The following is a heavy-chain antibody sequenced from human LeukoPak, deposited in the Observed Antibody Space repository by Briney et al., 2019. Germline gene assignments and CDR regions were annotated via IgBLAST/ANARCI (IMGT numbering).Heavy chain of an antibody. D-gene: IGHD1-26*01. V-gene: IGHV4-61*02. CDR2: IYTSGST. CDR1: GGSISSGSYY. Sequence: TLSLTCTVSGGSISSGSYYWSWIRQPAGKGLEWIGRIYTSGSTNYNPSLKSRVTISVDTSKNQFSLKLSSVTAADTAVYYCARGGVRGLASNYWGQGTLVTVSS. CDR3: ARGGVRGLASNY. J-gene: IGHJ4*02.